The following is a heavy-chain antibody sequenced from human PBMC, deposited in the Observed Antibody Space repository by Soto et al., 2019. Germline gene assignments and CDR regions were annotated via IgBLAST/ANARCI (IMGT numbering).Heavy chain of an antibody. V-gene: IGHV3-33*01. CDR3: AREYRAAAAFNYYYYYGMDV. D-gene: IGHD6-13*01. CDR2: IWYDGSNK. Sequence: GGSLRLSCAASGFTFSSYGMHWVRQAPGKGLEWVAVIWYDGSNKYYADSVKGRFTISRDNSKNTLYLQMNSLRAEDTAVYYCAREYRAAAAFNYYYYYGMDVWGQGTTVTSP. J-gene: IGHJ6*02. CDR1: GFTFSSYG.